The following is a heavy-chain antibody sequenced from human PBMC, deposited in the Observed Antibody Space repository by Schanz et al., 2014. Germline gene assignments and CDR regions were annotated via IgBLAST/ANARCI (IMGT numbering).Heavy chain of an antibody. D-gene: IGHD3-16*01. CDR1: GFTFRGHA. CDR2: TSTDGTKT. V-gene: IGHV3-30*04. CDR3: TRDRGALINHNDALDL. J-gene: IGHJ3*01. Sequence: QVLLVESGGGLVQPGTSLRLSCAASGFTFRGHAMHWVRQAPGQGLEKVAVTSTDGTKTYYAASVRGRFTISRDNSKNTVYLQMNSLRSEDTAVYYCTRDRGALINHNDALDLWGQGTMVSVSS.